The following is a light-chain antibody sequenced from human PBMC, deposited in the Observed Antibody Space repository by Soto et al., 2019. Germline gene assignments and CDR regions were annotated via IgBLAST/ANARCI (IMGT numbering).Light chain of an antibody. Sequence: EIVMTQSPATLSVSPGERATLSCRASQSVSSNLAWYQQKPGQPPRLLIYGASTRATGIPARISGSGYGTEVTLTISSLQSEDVAVYYCQQYNTWPPLSFGGGTKVAIK. CDR3: QQYNTWPPLS. V-gene: IGKV3-15*01. CDR1: QSVSSN. CDR2: GAS. J-gene: IGKJ4*01.